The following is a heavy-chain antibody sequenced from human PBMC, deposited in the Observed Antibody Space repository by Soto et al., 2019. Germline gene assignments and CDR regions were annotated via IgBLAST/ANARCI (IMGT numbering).Heavy chain of an antibody. Sequence: SETLSLTCTVSGGSISSGDYNWSWIRQSPGKGLEWIGHIYDSGSTYNNPSLQSRVTISVDRSKNQFSLKLSSVTAADTAVYYCARTPTPWGQGTLVTVSS. CDR2: IYDSGST. V-gene: IGHV4-30-2*06. CDR1: GGSISSGDYN. J-gene: IGHJ5*02. D-gene: IGHD1-26*01. CDR3: ARTPTP.